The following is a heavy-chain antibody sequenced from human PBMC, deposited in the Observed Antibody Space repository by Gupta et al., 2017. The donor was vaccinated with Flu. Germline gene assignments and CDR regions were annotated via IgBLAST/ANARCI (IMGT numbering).Heavy chain of an antibody. CDR3: ARYSGSYSGFFDY. V-gene: IGHV4-59*01. D-gene: IGHD1-26*01. J-gene: IGHJ4*02. Sequence: QVQLQESGPGLVKPSETLSLTCTVSGGSISTYSWSWIRQPPGKELEWIGNISNNGNTKYNPSHTPSLRGRVTISVDTSKNHFSLRLSSVTAADTAVYYCARYSGSYSGFFDYWGQGTRVTVSS. CDR2: ISNNGNT. CDR1: GGSISTYS.